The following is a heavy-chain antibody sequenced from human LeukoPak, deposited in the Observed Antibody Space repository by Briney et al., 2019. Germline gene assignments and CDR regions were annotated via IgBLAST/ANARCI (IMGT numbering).Heavy chain of an antibody. Sequence: ASVKVSCKASGYTFTGYYMHWVRQAPGQGLEWMGWINPNSGGTNYAQKFQGRVTMTRDTSISTAYMELSRLRSDDTAVYYCARERATYCGGDCYPIGFDPWGQGTLVTVSS. CDR2: INPNSGGT. CDR3: ARERATYCGGDCYPIGFDP. D-gene: IGHD2-21*01. CDR1: GYTFTGYY. V-gene: IGHV1-2*02. J-gene: IGHJ5*02.